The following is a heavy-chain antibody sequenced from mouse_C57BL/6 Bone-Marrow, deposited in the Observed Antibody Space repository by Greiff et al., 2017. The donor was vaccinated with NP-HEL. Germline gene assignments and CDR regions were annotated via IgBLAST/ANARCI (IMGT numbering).Heavy chain of an antibody. CDR2: ISSGSSTI. V-gene: IGHV5-17*01. Sequence: DVKLVESGGGLVKPGGSLKLSCAASGFTFSDYGMHWVRQAPEQGLEWVAYISSGSSTIYYADTVKGRFTISRDNAKNTLFLQMTSLRSEDAAMYYCARAVTPYYFDYWGQGTTLTVSS. CDR1: GFTFSDYG. CDR3: ARAVTPYYFDY. D-gene: IGHD2-13*01. J-gene: IGHJ2*01.